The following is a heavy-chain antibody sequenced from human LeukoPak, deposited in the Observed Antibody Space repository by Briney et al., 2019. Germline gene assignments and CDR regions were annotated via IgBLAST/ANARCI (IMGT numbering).Heavy chain of an antibody. CDR1: GYSFSTYW. D-gene: IGHD6-6*01. V-gene: IGHV5-51*01. CDR2: IYPGDSDT. CDR3: ARLLYSSSLANFDY. Sequence: GESLKISCQGSGYSFSTYWITWVRQMPGKGLEWMGIIYPGDSDTRYSPSFQGQVTISTDESVSTAYLQWTSLRASDTAMYYCARLLYSSSLANFDYWGQGTLVTVSS. J-gene: IGHJ4*02.